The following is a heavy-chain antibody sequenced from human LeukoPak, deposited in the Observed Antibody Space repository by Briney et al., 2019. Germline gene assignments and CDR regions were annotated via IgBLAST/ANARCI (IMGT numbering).Heavy chain of an antibody. J-gene: IGHJ6*03. Sequence: PSETLSLTCAVYGGSFSGYYWSWIRQPPGKGLEWIGEINHSGSTNYNPSLKSRVTISVDTSKNQFSLKLSSVTAADTAVYYCARVAVGANYYYYYMDVWGKGTTVTVSS. D-gene: IGHD1-26*01. CDR2: INHSGST. CDR3: ARVAVGANYYYYYMDV. CDR1: GGSFSGYY. V-gene: IGHV4-34*01.